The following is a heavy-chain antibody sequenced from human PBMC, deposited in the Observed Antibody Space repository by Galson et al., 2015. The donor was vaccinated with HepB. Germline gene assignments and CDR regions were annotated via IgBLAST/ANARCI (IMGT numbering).Heavy chain of an antibody. CDR2: IRSKAYGGTT. CDR1: GFTFSYYA. D-gene: IGHD2-8*01. Sequence: SLRLSCAASGFTFSYYAMHWVRQAPGKGLEWVGFIRSKAYGGTTEYAASVKGRFTISRDDSKSIAYLQMNSLKTEDTAVYYCTRDTDIVLMVRNDYWGQGTLVTVSS. CDR3: TRDTDIVLMVRNDY. V-gene: IGHV3-49*04. J-gene: IGHJ4*02.